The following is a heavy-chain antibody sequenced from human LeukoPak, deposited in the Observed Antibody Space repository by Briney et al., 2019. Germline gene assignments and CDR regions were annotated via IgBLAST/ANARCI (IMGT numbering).Heavy chain of an antibody. V-gene: IGHV1-58*01. Sequence: EASVKVSCKASGFTFTISAVQWVRQARGQRLEWIGWIVVGSGNTNYAQKFQERVTITRDMSTSTAYMELSSLRSEDTAVYYCAADYSNSYYYYGMTSGAKGPRSPSP. CDR1: GFTFTISA. CDR3: AADYSNSYYYYGMTS. D-gene: IGHD4-11*01. CDR2: IVVGSGNT. J-gene: IGHJ6*02.